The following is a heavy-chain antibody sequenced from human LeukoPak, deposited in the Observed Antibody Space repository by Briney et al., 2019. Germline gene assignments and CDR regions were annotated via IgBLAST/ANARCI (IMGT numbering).Heavy chain of an antibody. Sequence: ASVKVSCKASGYTFSDYVINWVRQAPGQRLEWMGWINAGNGNTKYSEGFQGRVTITRDTSASTAYMELSSLRSEDTAVYYCARAKSRSMVRGVLHYYMDVWGKGTTVTVSS. V-gene: IGHV1-3*03. CDR1: GYTFSDYV. CDR2: INAGNGNT. J-gene: IGHJ6*03. CDR3: ARAKSRSMVRGVLHYYMDV. D-gene: IGHD3-10*01.